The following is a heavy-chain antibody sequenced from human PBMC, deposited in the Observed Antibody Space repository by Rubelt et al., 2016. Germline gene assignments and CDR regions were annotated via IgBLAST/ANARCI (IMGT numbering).Heavy chain of an antibody. CDR2: MYYSGST. CDR3: ATSKFSSNWFAY. Sequence: QVQLQESGPGLVKPSQTLSLTCTVSGGSISSGGYYWSWIRQPPGKGLEWIAYMYYSGSTSYNPSLKSRVTISVDTSKNQFSLKLGSVTAADTAMYYCATSKFSSNWFAYWGQGTLVTVSS. J-gene: IGHJ4*02. CDR1: GGSISSGGYY. D-gene: IGHD6-13*01. V-gene: IGHV4-61*08.